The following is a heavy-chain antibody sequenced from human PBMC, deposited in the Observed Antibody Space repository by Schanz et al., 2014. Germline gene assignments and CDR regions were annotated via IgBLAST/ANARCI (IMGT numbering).Heavy chain of an antibody. CDR3: AKSLESCPGGRCSRGYFDY. V-gene: IGHV3-NL1*01. CDR1: GFIFRSFG. J-gene: IGHJ4*02. D-gene: IGHD2-8*02. Sequence: QGQLVESGGGVVQPGKSLRLSCATSGFIFRSFGIHWVRQAPGKGLEWVAAVSSRSDEIKYADSVRGRFTISRDNSKNTLYLQMNSLRAGDAAVYYCAKSLESCPGGRCSRGYFDYWGQGTLVTVSS. CDR2: VSSRSDEI.